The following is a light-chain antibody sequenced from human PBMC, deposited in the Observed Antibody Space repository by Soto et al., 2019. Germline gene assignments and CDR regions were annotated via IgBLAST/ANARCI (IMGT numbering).Light chain of an antibody. CDR1: QTISTY. Sequence: DIQMTQSPSSLSASVGDRVTITCRASQTISTYLNWYQQKLGKAPNLLIYAASTLQSGVPSRFSGSASGTDFTLIISSLQPADFATYYCQQSYSTPWTFGQGTKVEIK. V-gene: IGKV1-39*01. CDR2: AAS. J-gene: IGKJ1*01. CDR3: QQSYSTPWT.